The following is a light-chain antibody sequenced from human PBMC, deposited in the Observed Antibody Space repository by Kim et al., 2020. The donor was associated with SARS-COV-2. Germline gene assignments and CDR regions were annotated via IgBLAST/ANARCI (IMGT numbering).Light chain of an antibody. CDR1: SLRNYY. CDR2: GKN. J-gene: IGLJ3*02. Sequence: ALGQTVRITCQGDSLRNYYASWYQQEPGQAPVLVIYGKNNRPSGIPDRFSGSSSGNTASLTITGAQAEDEADYYCNSRDSSGNHLVFGGGTQLTVL. V-gene: IGLV3-19*01. CDR3: NSRDSSGNHLV.